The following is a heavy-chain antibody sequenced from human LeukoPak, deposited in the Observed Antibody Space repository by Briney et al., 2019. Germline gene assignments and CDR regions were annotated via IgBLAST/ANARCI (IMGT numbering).Heavy chain of an antibody. CDR2: ISGSGGST. CDR1: GFTFSSYA. D-gene: IGHD6-19*01. V-gene: IGHV3-23*01. Sequence: GGSLRLSCAASGFTFSSYAMSWVRQAPGKGLEWVSAISGSGGSTYYADSVKGRFTISRDNSKNTLYLQMNSLRAEDTAVYYCAKVHHRTAVAGYYYYYGMGVWGQGTTVTVSS. J-gene: IGHJ6*02. CDR3: AKVHHRTAVAGYYYYYGMGV.